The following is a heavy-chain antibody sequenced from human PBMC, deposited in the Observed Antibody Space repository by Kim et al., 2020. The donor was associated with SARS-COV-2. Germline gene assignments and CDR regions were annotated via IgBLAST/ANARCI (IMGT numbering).Heavy chain of an antibody. J-gene: IGHJ3*02. CDR3: VRENYWAFDI. V-gene: IGHV3-48*04. CDR2: ISGTGTIT. CDR1: GFTLSLYS. D-gene: IGHD2-15*01. Sequence: GGSLRLSCATSGFTLSLYSMNWVRQSPGKGVEWVSHISGTGTITKHADPVRGRFTISRDNAKNSLFLQMNGLRAEDTAVYYCVRENYWAFDIWGQGTMVTVSS.